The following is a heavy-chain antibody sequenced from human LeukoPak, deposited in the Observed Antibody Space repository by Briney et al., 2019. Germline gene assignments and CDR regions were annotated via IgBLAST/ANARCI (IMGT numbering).Heavy chain of an antibody. D-gene: IGHD7-27*01. V-gene: IGHV3-30*18. J-gene: IGHJ4*02. CDR3: AKERTNSEDYYDF. CDR1: GFTFSNYG. Sequence: GGSLRLSCAASGFTFSNYGIHWVRQAPGKGLEWVAVISYDGNKKHYADSVKGRFTISRDNSKNTLYTQMNSLRAEDTAVYYCAKERTNSEDYYDFWGQGTLVTVSS. CDR2: ISYDGNKK.